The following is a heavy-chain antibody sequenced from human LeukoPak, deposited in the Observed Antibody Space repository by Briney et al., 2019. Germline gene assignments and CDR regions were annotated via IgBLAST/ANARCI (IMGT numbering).Heavy chain of an antibody. CDR2: ISYDGSNK. V-gene: IGHV3-30-3*01. J-gene: IGHJ4*02. CDR3: AKDFRIGYSAHFDY. CDR1: GFTFSSYA. D-gene: IGHD2-21*01. Sequence: GGSLRLSCAASGFTFSSYAMHWVRQAPGKGLEWVAVISYDGSNKYYADSVKGRFTISRDNSKNTLYLQMNSLRGEDTAVYYCAKDFRIGYSAHFDYWGQGALVTVSS.